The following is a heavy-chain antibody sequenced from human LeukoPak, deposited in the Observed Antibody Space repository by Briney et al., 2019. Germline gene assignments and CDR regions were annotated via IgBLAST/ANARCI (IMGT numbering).Heavy chain of an antibody. CDR3: ARDVGLDY. D-gene: IGHD2-15*01. CDR2: IYYGGST. Sequence: PSETLSLTCSVSGVSISTYYWSWIRQPPGKGLEWIGYIYYGGSTSYNPSLKSRVTISVDTSKSQFSLKLSSVTAADTAIYYCARDVGLDYWGQGILVTVSS. J-gene: IGHJ4*02. CDR1: GVSISTYY. V-gene: IGHV4-59*01.